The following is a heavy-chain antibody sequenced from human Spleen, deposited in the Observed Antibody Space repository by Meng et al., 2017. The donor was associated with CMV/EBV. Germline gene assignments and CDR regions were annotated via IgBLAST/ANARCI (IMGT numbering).Heavy chain of an antibody. Sequence: FTFSDFAMHWVRQAPGKGLEWVAVISYDGKSNYHADSVKGRFTISRDNSKNTLYLQMISLRPEDTAVYYCARGGLYQLLYPYYFDYWGQGMLVTVSS. V-gene: IGHV3-30*04. D-gene: IGHD2-2*02. CDR3: ARGGLYQLLYPYYFDY. CDR2: ISYDGKSN. J-gene: IGHJ4*02. CDR1: FTFSDFA.